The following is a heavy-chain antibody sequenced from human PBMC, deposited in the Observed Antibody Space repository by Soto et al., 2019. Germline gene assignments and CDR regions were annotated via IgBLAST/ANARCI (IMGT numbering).Heavy chain of an antibody. D-gene: IGHD3-10*01. Sequence: QVQLVESGGGVVQPGRSLRLSCAASGFPFTSYGMHWVREGPDKGLEWVAIISYDGSDKYYADSVKGRFTISRDNSKNTQYLQMNSPRPEDTALYYCVGGQYYFDYRGQGTLVIVSS. CDR2: ISYDGSDK. V-gene: IGHV3-30*03. J-gene: IGHJ4*02. CDR3: VGGQYYFDY. CDR1: GFPFTSYG.